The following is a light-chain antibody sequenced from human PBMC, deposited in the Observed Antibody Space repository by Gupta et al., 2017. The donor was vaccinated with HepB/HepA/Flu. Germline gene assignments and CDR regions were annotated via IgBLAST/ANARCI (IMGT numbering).Light chain of an antibody. Sequence: QSVLTQPPSASGTSGQRVTISFSGSSSNIGSNYVYWNKQLPVTAPMLLIYRSKQRHSGVPERVSGSKSGTSASLAISGLRAEEEADYYCEAWYDSLSVHYIFGSGTKVTVL. J-gene: IGLJ1*01. CDR3: EAWYDSLSVHYI. V-gene: IGLV1-47*01. CDR2: RSK. CDR1: SSNIGSNY.